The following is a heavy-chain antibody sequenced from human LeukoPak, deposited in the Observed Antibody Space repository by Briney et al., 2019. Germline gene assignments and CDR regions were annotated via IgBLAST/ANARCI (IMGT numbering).Heavy chain of an antibody. Sequence: ASVKVSCKASGYTFTSYDINWVRQATGQGLEWMGWMNPNSGNTGYAQKFQGRVTITGNTSISTAYMELRSLRSDDTAVYYCARNKSPGGYWGQGTLVTVSS. D-gene: IGHD1/OR15-1a*01. CDR3: ARNKSPGGY. CDR2: MNPNSGNT. CDR1: GYTFTSYD. J-gene: IGHJ4*02. V-gene: IGHV1-8*03.